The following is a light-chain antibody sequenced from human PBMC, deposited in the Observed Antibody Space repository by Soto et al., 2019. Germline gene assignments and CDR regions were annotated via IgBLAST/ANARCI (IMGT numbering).Light chain of an antibody. Sequence: SYELTQPPSVSVAPGQTARITCGGNNLGSTTVHWYQQKPGQAPVLVVYDDTDRPSGIPERCSGSNSGNTATLTIACVDAGDEADYYCQVSDSSGDHQVFGSGTKVTVL. J-gene: IGLJ1*01. V-gene: IGLV3-21*02. CDR2: DDT. CDR1: NLGSTT. CDR3: QVSDSSGDHQV.